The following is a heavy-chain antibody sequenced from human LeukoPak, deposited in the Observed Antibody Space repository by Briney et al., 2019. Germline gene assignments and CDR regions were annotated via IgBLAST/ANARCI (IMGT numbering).Heavy chain of an antibody. CDR3: ARDQVQDFYFDY. D-gene: IGHD3-10*01. J-gene: IGHJ4*02. CDR1: GYTFTSYY. CDR2: INPSGGST. V-gene: IGHV1-46*01. Sequence: ASVKVSCKASGYTFTSYYMHWVRQAPGQGLEWMEIINPSGGSTSYAQKFQGRVTMTRDMSTSTVYMELSRLRSDDTAVYYCARDQVQDFYFDYWGQGTLVTVSS.